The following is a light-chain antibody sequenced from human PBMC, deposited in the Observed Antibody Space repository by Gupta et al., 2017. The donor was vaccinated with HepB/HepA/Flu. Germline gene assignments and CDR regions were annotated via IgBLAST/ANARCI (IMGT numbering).Light chain of an antibody. CDR2: AAS. V-gene: IGKV1-39*01. Sequence: DIQMTQSPSSLSASVGDRVTITCRASQSISSYLDWYQQKPGKAPKLLIYAASRGQSGVPSRFSGSGSGTDFTLTISRLQPEDFATYYCQQSDSTPRTFGQGTKVEIK. CDR3: QQSDSTPRT. J-gene: IGKJ1*01. CDR1: QSISSY.